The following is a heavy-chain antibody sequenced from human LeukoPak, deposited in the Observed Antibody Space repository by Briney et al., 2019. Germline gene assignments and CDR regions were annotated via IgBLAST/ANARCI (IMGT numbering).Heavy chain of an antibody. CDR3: ARLGSSSSPIDY. J-gene: IGHJ4*02. D-gene: IGHD6-6*01. CDR2: IYPGDSDA. Sequence: PGESLKISCRASGYTFSKYWIGWVRQMPGKGLEWMGIIYPGDSDARYSPSFQGQVTISADKSITTAYLQWSSLKASDTAMYYCARLGSSSSPIDYWGQGTLVTVSS. CDR1: GYTFSKYW. V-gene: IGHV5-51*01.